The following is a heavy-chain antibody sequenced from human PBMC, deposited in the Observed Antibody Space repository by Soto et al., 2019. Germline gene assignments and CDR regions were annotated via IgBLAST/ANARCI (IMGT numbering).Heavy chain of an antibody. CDR1: GCTFSSYA. V-gene: IGHV3-23*01. J-gene: IGHJ6*04. CDR2: MSGSGGST. Sequence: PGVTLRLSCAASGCTFSSYAMSWVRQAPGKGMEWGSAMSGSGGSTYYGSSVTGRLTSPRDNSKNKVYLQIDSLGPEDTAVYYCAKVGVRGVPSYFSMDVWGKGTTVTASS. D-gene: IGHD3-10*01. CDR3: AKVGVRGVPSYFSMDV.